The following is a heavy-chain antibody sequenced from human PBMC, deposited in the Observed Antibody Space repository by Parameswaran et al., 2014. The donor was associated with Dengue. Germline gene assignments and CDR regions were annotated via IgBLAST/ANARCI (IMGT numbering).Heavy chain of an antibody. Sequence: WIRQPPGKGLEWIGTIYYSGRTYYNPSLKSRVTISIDTSKNQFSLKLSSVTAADTAVYYCVRDLVFAWGQGTLVTVSS. J-gene: IGHJ4*02. CDR2: IYYSGRT. D-gene: IGHD6-6*01. V-gene: IGHV4-39*07. CDR3: VRDLVFA.